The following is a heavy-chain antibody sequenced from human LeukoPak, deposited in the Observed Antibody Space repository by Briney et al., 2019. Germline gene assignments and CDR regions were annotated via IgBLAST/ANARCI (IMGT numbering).Heavy chain of an antibody. CDR1: GFTFRRHI. Sequence: GGSLRLSCAASGFTFRRHIMVWVRQAPGKGLEWVALISHDGLNDFYIDSVKGRFTISRDTSKNTLSLQMHSLRTEDTAVYFCARVSAITSYHFNYMDVWGKGTTVTVSS. CDR2: ISHDGLND. D-gene: IGHD3-3*02. J-gene: IGHJ6*04. V-gene: IGHV3-30*10. CDR3: ARVSAITSYHFNYMDV.